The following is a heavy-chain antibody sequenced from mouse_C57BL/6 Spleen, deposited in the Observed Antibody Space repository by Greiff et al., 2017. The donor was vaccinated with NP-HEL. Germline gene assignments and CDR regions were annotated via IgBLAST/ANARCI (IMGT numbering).Heavy chain of an antibody. CDR2: IYPGDGDT. V-gene: IGHV1-82*01. J-gene: IGHJ2*01. D-gene: IGHD2-1*01. Sequence: SGPELVKPGASVKISCKASGYAFSSSWMNWVKQRPGKGLEWIGRIYPGDGDTNYNGKFKGKATLTADKSSSTAYMQLSSLTSEDSAVYFCARRDYGNYLFDYWGQGTTLTVSS. CDR3: ARRDYGNYLFDY. CDR1: GYAFSSSW.